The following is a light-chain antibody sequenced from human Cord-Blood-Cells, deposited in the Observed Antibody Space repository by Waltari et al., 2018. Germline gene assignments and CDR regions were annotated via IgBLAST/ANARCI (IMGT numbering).Light chain of an antibody. V-gene: IGKV1-5*01. Sequence: DNKMTQSPSTLSASVGDRVTITCRASQSISSWLAWYQQKPGKAHKLLIYDASSLESGVPSRFSGSGSGTEFTLTISSLQPDDFATYYCQQYNSYSPTFGQGTKLEIK. J-gene: IGKJ2*01. CDR3: QQYNSYSPT. CDR1: QSISSW. CDR2: DAS.